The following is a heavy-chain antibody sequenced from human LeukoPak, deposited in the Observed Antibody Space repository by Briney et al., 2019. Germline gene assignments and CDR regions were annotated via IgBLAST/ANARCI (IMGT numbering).Heavy chain of an antibody. CDR3: ARGPDSSGYYYVPDY. V-gene: IGHV3-21*01. Sequence: PGGSLRLSCAASGFTFGSYSMNWVRQAPGKGLEWVSSISSSSSYIYYADSVKGRFTISRDNAKNSLYLQMNSLRAEDTAVYYCARGPDSSGYYYVPDYWGQGTLVTVSS. CDR1: GFTFGSYS. CDR2: ISSSSSYI. D-gene: IGHD3-22*01. J-gene: IGHJ4*02.